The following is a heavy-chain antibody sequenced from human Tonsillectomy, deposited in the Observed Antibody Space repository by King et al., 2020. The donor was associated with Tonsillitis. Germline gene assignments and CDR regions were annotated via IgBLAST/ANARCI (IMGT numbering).Heavy chain of an antibody. CDR1: GFTFSSYA. V-gene: IGHV3-30-3*01. CDR3: ARDGGARVLELLSSDAFDI. D-gene: IGHD1-26*01. CDR2: ISYDGSNK. J-gene: IGHJ3*02. Sequence: VQLVESGGGVVQPGRSLRLSCAASGFTFSSYAMHWVRLAPGKGLEWVAVISYDGSNKYYADSVKGRFTISRDNSKNTLYLQMNSLRAEDTAVYYCARDGGARVLELLSSDAFDIWGQGTMVTVSS.